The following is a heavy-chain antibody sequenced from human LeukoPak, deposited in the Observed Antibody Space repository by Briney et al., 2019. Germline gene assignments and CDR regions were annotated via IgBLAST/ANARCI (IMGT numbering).Heavy chain of an antibody. CDR1: GYTFTSYY. V-gene: IGHV1-69*02. D-gene: IGHD4/OR15-4a*01. CDR3: AVLLTDAFDI. J-gene: IGHJ3*02. Sequence: GASVKVSCKASGYTFTSYYMHWVRQAPGQGLEWMGRIIPILGIANYAQKFQGRVTITADKSTSTAYMELSSLRSEDTAVYYCAVLLTDAFDIWGQGTMVTVSS. CDR2: IIPILGIA.